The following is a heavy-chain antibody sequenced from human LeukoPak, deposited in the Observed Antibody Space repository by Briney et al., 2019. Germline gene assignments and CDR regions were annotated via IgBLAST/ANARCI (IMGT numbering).Heavy chain of an antibody. V-gene: IGHV4-59*01. CDR2: IYYSGST. CDR1: GGSIRSYY. CDR3: ARESSTARFDY. Sequence: PSETLSLTCSVSGGSIRSYYWSWIRQPPGRGLEWIGYIYYSGSTNYNPSLQSRVNISIDTSKNQFSLKLTSLTAADTAVYYCARESSTARFDYWGQGTLVTVSS. J-gene: IGHJ4*02.